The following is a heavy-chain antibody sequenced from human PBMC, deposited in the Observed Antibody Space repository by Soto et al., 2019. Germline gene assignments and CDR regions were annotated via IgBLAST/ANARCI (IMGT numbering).Heavy chain of an antibody. V-gene: IGHV3-30*18. D-gene: IGHD3-3*01. CDR2: ISHDGSEK. Sequence: GGSLRLSCAASGFMFSGYGMHWSRQAPGKGPGWVAVISHDGSEKYYGDSVKGRCTVSRDNSNNTLFLQIDSLRAEDTAVYYCAKLVGGVKAIGAPGDWLDPWGQGTLVTVSS. J-gene: IGHJ5*02. CDR3: AKLVGGVKAIGAPGDWLDP. CDR1: GFMFSGYG.